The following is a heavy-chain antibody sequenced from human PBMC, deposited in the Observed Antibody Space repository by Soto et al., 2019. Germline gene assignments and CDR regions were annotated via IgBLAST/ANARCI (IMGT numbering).Heavy chain of an antibody. V-gene: IGHV4-39*01. Sequence: QLRLQESGPGLVKPSETLSLSCLVSGDPIYGGSYYWVWIRQPPGKGLEWIGSLYYGGSTYYNPSLKSRVTMSVESPKNQFSLKLTSVTASDTAVYYCAKVCLRYCSDYWGQGTLVTVSS. J-gene: IGHJ4*02. CDR1: GDPIYGGSYY. D-gene: IGHD2-21*01. CDR3: AKVCLRYCSDY. CDR2: LYYGGST.